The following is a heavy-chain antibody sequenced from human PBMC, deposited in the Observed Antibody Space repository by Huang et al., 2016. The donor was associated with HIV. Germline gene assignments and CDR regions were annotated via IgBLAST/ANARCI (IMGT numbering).Heavy chain of an antibody. CDR2: ISYSGSNI. V-gene: IGHV3-21*02. CDR1: DFPFSGYN. CDR3: ARAVQSTLRGFDV. D-gene: IGHD2-2*01. J-gene: IGHJ3*01. Sequence: DVQLVESGGGLVKPGGSLRLSCAASDFPFSGYNMNWVRQARGKGLDGVACISYSGSNIYYADSVKGRFTISRDNAKNSVFLQMNSLRAEDTALYYCARAVQSTLRGFDVWGRGTLVTVSS.